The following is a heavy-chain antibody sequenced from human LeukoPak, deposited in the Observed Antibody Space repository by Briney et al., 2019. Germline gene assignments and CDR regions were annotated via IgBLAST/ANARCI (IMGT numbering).Heavy chain of an antibody. D-gene: IGHD5-12*01. Sequence: SVKVSCKASGGTFSSYAISWVRQAPGQGLEWMGGIIPIFGTANYAQKFQGRVTITAGESTSTAYMELSSLRSEDTAVYYCARGSYSGYDLFDYWGQGTLVTVSS. J-gene: IGHJ4*02. V-gene: IGHV1-69*13. CDR1: GGTFSSYA. CDR2: IIPIFGTA. CDR3: ARGSYSGYDLFDY.